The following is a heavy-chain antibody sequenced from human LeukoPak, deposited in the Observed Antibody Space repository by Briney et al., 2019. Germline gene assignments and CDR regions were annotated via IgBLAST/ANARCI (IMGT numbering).Heavy chain of an antibody. D-gene: IGHD5-18*01. V-gene: IGHV1-18*01. CDR3: ARESGRGYSYGPLGY. Sequence: ASVKVSCKASGYTFTSYGISWVRQAPGQGLEWMGWISAYNGNTNYAQKLQGRVTITTDTSTSTAYMELRSLRSDDTAVYYCARESGRGYSYGPLGYWGQGTLVTVSS. CDR2: ISAYNGNT. CDR1: GYTFTSYG. J-gene: IGHJ4*02.